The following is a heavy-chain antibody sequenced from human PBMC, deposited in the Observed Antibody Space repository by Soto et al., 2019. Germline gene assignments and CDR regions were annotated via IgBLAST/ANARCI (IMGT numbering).Heavy chain of an antibody. V-gene: IGHV3-21*01. CDR2: ISSSSSDI. CDR1: VFTFSSYS. D-gene: IGHD2-21*02. CDR3: ARDHGHIVLVTAIPYVAFDI. Sequence: PGGSLRLSCAASVFTFSSYSMNFVRQAPGKGLDWVSSISSSSSDIYYADSVKGRFTISRDNAKNSLYLQMNSLRAEDTAVYYCARDHGHIVLVTAIPYVAFDIWGQGTMVTVSS. J-gene: IGHJ3*02.